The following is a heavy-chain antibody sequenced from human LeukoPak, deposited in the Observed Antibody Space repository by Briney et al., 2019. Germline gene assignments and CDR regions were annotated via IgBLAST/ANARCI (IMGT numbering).Heavy chain of an antibody. Sequence: GGSLRLSCAASGFTFSSYWMSWVRQAPGKGLEWVSSISSSSSYIYYADSVKGRFTISRDNSKNTLYLQMNSLRAEDTAVYYCAREARGYSYGHTPFDYWGQGTLVTVSS. CDR1: GFTFSSYW. CDR2: ISSSSSYI. CDR3: AREARGYSYGHTPFDY. V-gene: IGHV3-21*04. D-gene: IGHD5-18*01. J-gene: IGHJ4*02.